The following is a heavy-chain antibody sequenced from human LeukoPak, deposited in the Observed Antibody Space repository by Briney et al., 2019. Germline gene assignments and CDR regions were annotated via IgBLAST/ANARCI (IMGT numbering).Heavy chain of an antibody. J-gene: IGHJ3*02. CDR3: ARDPVYASELRLTGRAFDI. D-gene: IGHD1-7*01. CDR2: ISAYNGNT. V-gene: IGHV1-18*01. CDR1: GYTFTSYG. Sequence: GASVKVSCKASGYTFTSYGISWGRQAPGQGLEWMGWISAYNGNTNYAQKLQGRVTMTTDTSTSTAYMELRSLRSDDTAVYYCARDPVYASELRLTGRAFDIWGQGTMVTVSS.